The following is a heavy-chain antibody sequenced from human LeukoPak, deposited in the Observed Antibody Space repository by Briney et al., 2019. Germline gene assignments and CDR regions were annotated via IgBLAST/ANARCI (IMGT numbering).Heavy chain of an antibody. J-gene: IGHJ6*03. CDR2: ISSSSSTI. CDR1: GFTFSSYS. Sequence: PGGSLRLSCAASGFTFSSYSMDWVRQAPGKGLEWVSYISSSSSTIYYADSVKGRFTISRDNAKNSLYLQMNSLRAEDTAVYYCSRDYYYMDVWGKGTTVTVSS. CDR3: SRDYYYMDV. V-gene: IGHV3-48*04.